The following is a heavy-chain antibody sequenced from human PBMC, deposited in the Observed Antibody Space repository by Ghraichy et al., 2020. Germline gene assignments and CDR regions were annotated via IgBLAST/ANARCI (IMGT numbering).Heavy chain of an antibody. V-gene: IGHV3-23*01. CDR2: ISGSGGNT. D-gene: IGHD2-15*01. CDR1: GFTFSSYA. J-gene: IGHJ1*01. CDR3: AKDVGRGGGSCFHH. Sequence: GGSLRLSCAASGFTFSSYAMSWVRQAPGKGLEWVSAISGSGGNTYYADCVKGRFTFSRDNSKNTLYLQMNSLRAEDTAVYYCAKDVGRGGGSCFHHWGQGTLVTVSS.